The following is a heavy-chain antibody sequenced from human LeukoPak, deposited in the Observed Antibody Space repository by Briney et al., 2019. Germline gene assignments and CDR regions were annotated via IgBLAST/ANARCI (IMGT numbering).Heavy chain of an antibody. CDR3: AKDLDIETLGIVGATFDY. J-gene: IGHJ4*02. V-gene: IGHV3-23*01. Sequence: GGSLRLSFAASGFTFSSYAMSWVRQAPGKGLEWVSAISGSGGSTYYADSVKGRFTISRDNSKNTLYLQMNSLRAEDTAVYYCAKDLDIETLGIVGATFDYWGQGTLVTVSS. CDR2: ISGSGGST. CDR1: GFTFSSYA. D-gene: IGHD1-26*01.